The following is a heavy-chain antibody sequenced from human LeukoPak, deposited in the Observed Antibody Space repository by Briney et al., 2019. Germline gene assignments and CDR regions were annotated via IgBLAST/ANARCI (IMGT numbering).Heavy chain of an antibody. CDR3: ARVGIAAAGANWFDP. CDR2: IYHSGST. CDR1: GYSISSGYY. D-gene: IGHD6-13*01. Sequence: PSETLSLTCTVSGYSISSGYYWGWIWQPPGKGLEWIGTIYHSGSTFYNPSLKSRVTMSVDTSKNQFSLKLSSVTAADTAVYYCARVGIAAAGANWFDPWGQGTLVTVSS. J-gene: IGHJ5*02. V-gene: IGHV4-38-2*02.